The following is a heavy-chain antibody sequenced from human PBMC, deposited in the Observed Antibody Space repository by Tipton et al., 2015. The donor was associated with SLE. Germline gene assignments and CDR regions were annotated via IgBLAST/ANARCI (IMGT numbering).Heavy chain of an antibody. V-gene: IGHV4-59*11. CDR2: VYHTGAS. CDR3: AGTNYDVLTGYHRVDTFDI. CDR1: GDSINGRY. D-gene: IGHD3-9*01. J-gene: IGHJ3*02. Sequence: TLSLTCTVSGDSINGRYWSWIRQPPGKGLEYIGYVYHTGASIYNPSPKNRVSISVDTSKNQFSLELSSVTAADTAVYYCAGTNYDVLTGYHRVDTFDIWGQGTMVTVSS.